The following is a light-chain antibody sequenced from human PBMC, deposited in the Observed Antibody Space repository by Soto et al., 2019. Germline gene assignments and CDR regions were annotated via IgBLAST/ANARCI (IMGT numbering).Light chain of an antibody. CDR3: QQYNSYS. CDR2: HAS. Sequence: DIQMTQSPSSLSASVGDRVTIXCRASQRISSYLNWYQQKPGTAPKVLIYHASNLQSGVPSRFSGSGSGTEFTLTISSLQPDDFATYYCQQYNSYSFGQGTKVDIK. CDR1: QRISSY. J-gene: IGKJ1*01. V-gene: IGKV1-5*01.